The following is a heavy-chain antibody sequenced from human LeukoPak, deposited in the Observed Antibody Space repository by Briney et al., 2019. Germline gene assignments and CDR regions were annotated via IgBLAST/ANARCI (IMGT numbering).Heavy chain of an antibody. D-gene: IGHD3-10*01. Sequence: PSETLSLTCTVSGDSVSSFYWSWIRQPPGKGLEWIGYIYYSGTTNYNPSLKSRVTISVDTTKSQFSLKLSSVTAADTAVYYCARGTNEIWFGELLSGALDYWGQGTLVTVSS. CDR3: ARGTNEIWFGELLSGALDY. V-gene: IGHV4-59*02. J-gene: IGHJ4*02. CDR1: GDSVSSFY. CDR2: IYYSGTT.